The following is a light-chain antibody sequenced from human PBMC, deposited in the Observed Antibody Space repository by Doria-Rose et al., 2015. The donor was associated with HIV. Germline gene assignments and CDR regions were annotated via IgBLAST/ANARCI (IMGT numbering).Light chain of an antibody. CDR2: DGS. J-gene: IGKJ1*01. Sequence: LTQSLGTLSLSPGERATLSCRASQSFSSTYLAWYQQKPGQAPSLLIYDGSTRATGIPDRFSASGSGTDFTLTINRLEPEDFALYYCHQYCTSWTFGQGTKVEI. CDR1: QSFSSTY. CDR3: HQYCTSWT. V-gene: IGKV3-20*01.